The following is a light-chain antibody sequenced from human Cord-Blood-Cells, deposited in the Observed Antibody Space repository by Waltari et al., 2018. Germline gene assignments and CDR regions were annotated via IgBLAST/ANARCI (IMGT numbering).Light chain of an antibody. V-gene: IGKV1-27*01. Sequence: DIQMTQSPSSLSASVGDRVTITCRASQGISNYLAWYQQKPGKVPKLLIYAASTLQSGVPSRFSGSGSGTYFTLTSCSLQPEDVATYYCQKYNSAPWTFGQGTKVEIK. CDR1: QGISNY. CDR2: AAS. CDR3: QKYNSAPWT. J-gene: IGKJ1*01.